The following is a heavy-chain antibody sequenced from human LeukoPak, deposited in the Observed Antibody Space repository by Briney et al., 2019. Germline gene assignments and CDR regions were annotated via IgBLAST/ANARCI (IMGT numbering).Heavy chain of an antibody. J-gene: IGHJ4*02. CDR3: ARDSGEVPDY. D-gene: IGHD3-10*01. CDR2: INPNNGGT. Sequence: GASVKVSCKASGYSFNDYYMHWVRQAPGQGLEWMGWINPNNGGTKYAQNFQGRVTMTRDTSISTAYMELDRLRFDDTAVYYCARDSGEVPDYWGQGTLVTVSS. V-gene: IGHV1-2*02. CDR1: GYSFNDYY.